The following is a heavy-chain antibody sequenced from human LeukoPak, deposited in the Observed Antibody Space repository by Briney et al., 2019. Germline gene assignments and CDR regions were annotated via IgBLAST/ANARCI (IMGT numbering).Heavy chain of an antibody. CDR3: ARVRGGAIDY. D-gene: IGHD3-10*01. J-gene: IGHJ4*02. CDR2: MFHSGST. CDR1: GYSISSGFY. V-gene: IGHV4-38-2*02. Sequence: SETLSLTCSVSGYSISSGFYWGWIRQPPGKGLEWIGSMFHSGSTYYKPSFKSRVTISAGTSKNQFSLKLSSVTAADTAVYYCARVRGGAIDYWGQGTLVTVSS.